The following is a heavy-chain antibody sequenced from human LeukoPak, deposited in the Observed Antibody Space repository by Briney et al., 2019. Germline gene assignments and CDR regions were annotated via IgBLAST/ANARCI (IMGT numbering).Heavy chain of an antibody. CDR3: AKVGCSSTSCPTSY. J-gene: IGHJ4*02. Sequence: GGSLRLSCAASGFTFSSYAMSWVRQAPGKGLEWVSAISGSGGSTYYADSVKGRFTISRDNSKNTLYLQMNSLRAEDTAVYYCAKVGCSSTSCPTSYWGQGTLVTASS. CDR1: GFTFSSYA. V-gene: IGHV3-23*01. D-gene: IGHD2-2*01. CDR2: ISGSGGST.